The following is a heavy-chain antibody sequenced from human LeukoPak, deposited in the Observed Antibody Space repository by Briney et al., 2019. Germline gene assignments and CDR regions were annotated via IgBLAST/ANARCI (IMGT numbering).Heavy chain of an antibody. D-gene: IGHD5-18*01. Sequence: ASVKVSCKASGYTFTGYYMHWVRQAPGQGLEWMGWINPNSGGTNYAQKFQGRVTMTRDTSISTAYVELSRLRSDDTAVYYCARDRRVDTAMPKSMSFGYWGQGTLVTVSS. CDR3: ARDRRVDTAMPKSMSFGY. J-gene: IGHJ4*02. V-gene: IGHV1-2*02. CDR1: GYTFTGYY. CDR2: INPNSGGT.